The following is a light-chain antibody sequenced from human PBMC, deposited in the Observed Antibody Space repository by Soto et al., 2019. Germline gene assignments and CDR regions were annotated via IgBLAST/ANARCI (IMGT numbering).Light chain of an antibody. CDR1: QSISSY. V-gene: IGKV1-39*01. CDR3: QQYNSWPPIT. CDR2: AAS. Sequence: DIQMTQSPSSLSASVEDRVTITYRASQSISSYLNWYQQKPGKAPKLLIYAASSLQSGVPSRFSGSGSGTDFTLTISSLQPEDFAVYYCQQYNSWPPITFGQGTRLEIK. J-gene: IGKJ5*01.